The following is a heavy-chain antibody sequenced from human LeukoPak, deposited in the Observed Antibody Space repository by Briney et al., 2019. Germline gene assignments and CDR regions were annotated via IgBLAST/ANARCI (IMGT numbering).Heavy chain of an antibody. CDR2: ISYDGSNK. CDR1: GFTFSSYG. D-gene: IGHD3-22*01. CDR3: AKHYDSSGTYDFDY. Sequence: GGSLRLSCAASGFTFSSYGMHWVRQAPGKGLEWVAVISYDGSNKYYADSVKGRFTISRDNSKNTLYLQMNSLRAEDTAVYYCAKHYDSSGTYDFDYWGQGTLVTVSS. V-gene: IGHV3-30*18. J-gene: IGHJ4*02.